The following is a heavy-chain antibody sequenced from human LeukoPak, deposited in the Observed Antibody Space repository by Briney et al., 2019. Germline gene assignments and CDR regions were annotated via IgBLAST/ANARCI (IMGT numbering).Heavy chain of an antibody. Sequence: GGSLRLSSAASGFTFSSYGMNWVRQAPGKGLEWVSYISSSTTIIYYADSVKGRFTISRDNSKNTLYLQMNSPRAEDTAAYYCAKDGNWARFENWGQGTLVTVSS. CDR3: AKDGNWARFEN. CDR1: GFTFSSYG. D-gene: IGHD7-27*01. CDR2: ISSSTTII. V-gene: IGHV3-48*01. J-gene: IGHJ4*02.